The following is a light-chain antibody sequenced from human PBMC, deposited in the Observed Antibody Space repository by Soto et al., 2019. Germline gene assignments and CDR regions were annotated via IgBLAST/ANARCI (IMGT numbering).Light chain of an antibody. J-gene: IGKJ4*01. CDR1: QSVSSSY. CDR2: GAS. CDR3: KQYGRSPLT. Sequence: TVLTQAPGTLSLSPGERATLYCSATQSVSSSYLAWYQQKPGQAPRLLIYGASSSATGIPDRFSGSGSGTDFTLTISRLETEDFAVYYCKQYGRSPLTFGGGTKVDIK. V-gene: IGKV3-20*01.